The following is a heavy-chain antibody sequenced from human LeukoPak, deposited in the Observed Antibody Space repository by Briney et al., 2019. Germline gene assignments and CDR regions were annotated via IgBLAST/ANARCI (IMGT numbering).Heavy chain of an antibody. CDR1: GGSISSGGCY. CDR2: IYYSGST. Sequence: PSQTLSLTCTVSGGSISSGGCYWSWIRQHPGKGLEWIGYIYYSGSTYYNPSLKSRVTISVDTSKNQFSLKLSSVTAADTAVYYCARDTNPVCRKSGGDCYPAWGQGTLVTVSS. D-gene: IGHD2-21*02. J-gene: IGHJ5*02. V-gene: IGHV4-31*03. CDR3: ARDTNPVCRKSGGDCYPA.